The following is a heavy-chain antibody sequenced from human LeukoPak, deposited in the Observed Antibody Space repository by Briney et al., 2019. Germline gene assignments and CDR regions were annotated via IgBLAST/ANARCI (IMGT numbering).Heavy chain of an antibody. V-gene: IGHV1-69*05. CDR3: ARGMAVLRFLEWGLDY. D-gene: IGHD3-3*01. Sequence: GASVKVSCTASGGTFSSYAISWVRQAPGQGLEWMGGIIPIFGTANYAQKFQGRVTITTDESTSTAYMELSSLRSEDTAVYYCARGMAVLRFLEWGLDYWGQGTLVTVSS. CDR1: GGTFSSYA. CDR2: IIPIFGTA. J-gene: IGHJ4*02.